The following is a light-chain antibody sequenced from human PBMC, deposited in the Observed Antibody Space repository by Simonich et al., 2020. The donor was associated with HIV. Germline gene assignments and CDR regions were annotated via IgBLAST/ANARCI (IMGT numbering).Light chain of an antibody. CDR3: QQYYSTPPT. Sequence: DIVMTQSPDSLAVSLGERATIHCKSSRNILYSSNNKNYLAWYQQKPGQPPNLLIYWSSTRESGVPDRFSASGSGIDSTLSISSLQAEDVAVYYCQQYYSTPPTFGQGTKVEIK. V-gene: IGKV4-1*01. CDR1: RNILYSSNNKNY. CDR2: WSS. J-gene: IGKJ1*01.